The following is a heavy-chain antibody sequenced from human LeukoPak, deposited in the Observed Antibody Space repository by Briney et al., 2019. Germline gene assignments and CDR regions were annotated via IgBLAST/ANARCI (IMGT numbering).Heavy chain of an antibody. CDR1: GFTFGNYW. CDR2: IKQDGSEK. Sequence: GGSLRLSCTASGFTFGNYWMSWVRQAPGKGLEWVANIKQDGSEKYYVDSVKGRFTISRDNAKNSLYLQMNSLRADDTAVYYCARDDSSSWYKDWGQGTLVTVSS. V-gene: IGHV3-7*01. CDR3: ARDDSSSWYKD. J-gene: IGHJ4*02. D-gene: IGHD6-13*01.